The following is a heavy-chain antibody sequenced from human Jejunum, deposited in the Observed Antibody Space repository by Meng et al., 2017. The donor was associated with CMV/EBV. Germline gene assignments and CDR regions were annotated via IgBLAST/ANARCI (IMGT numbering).Heavy chain of an antibody. Sequence: SGFSLSSYWMSWVRQAPGKGLEWVANIREVSGDIYYVFGSVKGRFTISRDNSNNLLYLQMNTLRAEDTAVYYCARDLLGTKATFDYWGQGTLVTVSS. CDR2: IREVSGDI. CDR3: ARDLLGTKATFDY. V-gene: IGHV3-7*01. CDR1: GFSLSSYW. D-gene: IGHD1-7*01. J-gene: IGHJ4*02.